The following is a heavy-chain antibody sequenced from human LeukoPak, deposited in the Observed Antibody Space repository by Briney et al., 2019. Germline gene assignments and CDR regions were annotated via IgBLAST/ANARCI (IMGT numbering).Heavy chain of an antibody. CDR3: AREYSSSWDVNWFDP. CDR1: GFTFSSYS. Sequence: PGGSLRLSCAASGFTFSSYSMNWVRQAPGKGLEWVSSISSSSYIYYADSVKGRFTISRDNAKNSLYLQMNSLRAEDTAVYYCAREYSSSWDVNWFDPWGQGTLVTVSS. D-gene: IGHD6-13*01. CDR2: ISSSSYI. J-gene: IGHJ5*02. V-gene: IGHV3-21*01.